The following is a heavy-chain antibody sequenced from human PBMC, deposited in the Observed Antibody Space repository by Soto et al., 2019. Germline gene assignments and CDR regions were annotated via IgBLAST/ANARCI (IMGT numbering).Heavy chain of an antibody. V-gene: IGHV3-15*01. Sequence: AGGSLRLSCAASGFTLTKAWMNWVREAPGKGLDGVCRITGNTGAGTADYAASVEGRVSILSDDSINSVYLQLNNLKTYDTALYYCTTALHFSGNEYLYGVDVWGQGTTATVSS. J-gene: IGHJ6*02. CDR3: TTALHFSGNEYLYGVDV. D-gene: IGHD3-3*02. CDR2: ITGNTGAGTA. CDR1: GFTLTKAW.